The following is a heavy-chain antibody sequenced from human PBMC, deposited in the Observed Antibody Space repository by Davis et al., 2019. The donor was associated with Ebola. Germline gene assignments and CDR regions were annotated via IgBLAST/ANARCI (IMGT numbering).Heavy chain of an antibody. J-gene: IGHJ6*02. CDR2: MNPNSGNT. D-gene: IGHD3-10*01. CDR1: GYTFTSYD. CDR3: ARVYYYGSGENGMDV. V-gene: IGHV1-8*01. Sequence: AASVKVSCKASGYTFTSYDINWVRQATGQGLEWMGWMNPNSGNTGYAQKFQGRVTMTTDTSTSTAYMELRSLRSDDTAVYYCARVYYYGSGENGMDVWGQGTTVTVSS.